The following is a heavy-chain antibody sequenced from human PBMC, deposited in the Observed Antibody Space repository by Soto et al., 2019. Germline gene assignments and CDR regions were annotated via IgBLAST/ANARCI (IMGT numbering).Heavy chain of an antibody. D-gene: IGHD3-3*01. Sequence: GGSLRLSCAASGFTFSSYAMHWVRQAPGKGLEWVAVISYDGSNKYYADSVKGRFTISRDNSKNTLYLQMNSLGAEDTAVYYCAREGNYDFWSGPREYYYGMDVWGQGTTVTVSS. V-gene: IGHV3-30-3*01. J-gene: IGHJ6*02. CDR3: AREGNYDFWSGPREYYYGMDV. CDR2: ISYDGSNK. CDR1: GFTFSSYA.